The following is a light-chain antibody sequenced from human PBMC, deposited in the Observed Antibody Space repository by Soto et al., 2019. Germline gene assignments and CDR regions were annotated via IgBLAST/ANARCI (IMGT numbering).Light chain of an antibody. V-gene: IGKV3-20*01. CDR3: QQYSSPPQT. Sequence: EIVLTQSPGTLSLSPGERATLSCRASQSVSSSYLAWYQQKPGQAPRLLIFAASNRATGIPDRFSGSGSGTDFTLTISRLEPEDFAVYFCQQYSSPPQTFGQGTKVDIK. CDR2: AAS. J-gene: IGKJ1*01. CDR1: QSVSSSY.